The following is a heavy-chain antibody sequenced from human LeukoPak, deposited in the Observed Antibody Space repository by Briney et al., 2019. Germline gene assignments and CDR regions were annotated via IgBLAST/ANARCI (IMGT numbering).Heavy chain of an antibody. J-gene: IGHJ4*02. CDR1: GFTFSSYA. CDR2: ISGSGGST. CDR3: AKMGEAAGTHFDY. Sequence: GGSLRLSGAASGFTFSSYAMSWVRQAPGKGLEWGSAISGSGGSTYYADSVKGRFTISRDNSKNTLYLQMNSLRAEDTAVYYCAKMGEAAGTHFDYWGQGTLVTVSS. D-gene: IGHD6-13*01. V-gene: IGHV3-23*01.